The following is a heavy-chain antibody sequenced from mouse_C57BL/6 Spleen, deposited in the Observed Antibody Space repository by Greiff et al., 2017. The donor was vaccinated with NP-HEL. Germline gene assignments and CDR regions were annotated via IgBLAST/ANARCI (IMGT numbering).Heavy chain of an antibody. CDR3: ARGGLRSHWYFDV. Sequence: EVMLVESGGGLVKPGGSLKLSCAASGFTFSDYGMHWVRQAPEKGLEWVAYISSGSSTIYYADTVKGRFTISRDNAKNTLFLQMTSLRSEDTAMYYCARGGLRSHWYFDVWGTGTTVTVSS. V-gene: IGHV5-17*01. D-gene: IGHD1-1*01. CDR2: ISSGSSTI. CDR1: GFTFSDYG. J-gene: IGHJ1*03.